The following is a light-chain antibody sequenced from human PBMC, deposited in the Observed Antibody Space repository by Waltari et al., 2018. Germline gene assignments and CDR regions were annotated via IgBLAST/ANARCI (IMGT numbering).Light chain of an antibody. Sequence: QSALAQPASVSGSPGQSIAISCTGTSRYLGNFNYVPWYQQHPGQAPKLILYEVSDRPSGVSRRFSGSKSGNKATLTISGLQADDEADYYCSSYTNRATLRVFGTGTKVTVL. CDR3: SSYTNRATLRV. CDR2: EVS. CDR1: SRYLGNFNY. V-gene: IGLV2-14*01. J-gene: IGLJ1*01.